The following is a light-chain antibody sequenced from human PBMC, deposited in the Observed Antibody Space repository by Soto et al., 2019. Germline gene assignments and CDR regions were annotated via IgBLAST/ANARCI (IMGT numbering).Light chain of an antibody. J-gene: IGKJ4*01. V-gene: IGKV1-39*01. CDR1: QSISNS. CDR3: QQSSSTLS. Sequence: DIQMTQSPSSLSASVGDRVTITCRANQSISNSLNWYQQKPGKAPKLLIYTASSLHNGVPSRFSGSGSATDFSLTISSLQAEDFATYYCQQSSSTLSFGGGTKLEIK. CDR2: TAS.